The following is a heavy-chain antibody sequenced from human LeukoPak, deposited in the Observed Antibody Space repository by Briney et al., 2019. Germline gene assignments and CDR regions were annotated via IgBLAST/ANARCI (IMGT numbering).Heavy chain of an antibody. V-gene: IGHV1-69*06. CDR1: GGTFSSYA. Sequence: SVKVSCKASGGTFSSYAISWVRQAPGQGLEWMGGIIPIFGTANYAQKFQGRVTITADKSTSTAYMELSSLRSEDTAVYYCASIDGYYYYMDVWGKGTTVTVSS. J-gene: IGHJ6*03. CDR3: ASIDGYYYYMDV. CDR2: IIPIFGTA. D-gene: IGHD5-24*01.